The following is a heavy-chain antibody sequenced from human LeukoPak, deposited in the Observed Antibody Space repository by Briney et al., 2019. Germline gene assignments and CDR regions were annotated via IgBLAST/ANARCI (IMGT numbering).Heavy chain of an antibody. Sequence: GXXLKISCKGSGYNFTSYWIGWVRQLPGKGLEWMGIIYPGDSDTSYSPSFQGQVTISADKSISTAYLQWSSLKASDTAMYYCARQGGLQSIYWGQGTLVTVSS. CDR1: GYNFTSYW. CDR2: IYPGDSDT. J-gene: IGHJ4*02. CDR3: ARQGGLQSIY. V-gene: IGHV5-51*01. D-gene: IGHD5-24*01.